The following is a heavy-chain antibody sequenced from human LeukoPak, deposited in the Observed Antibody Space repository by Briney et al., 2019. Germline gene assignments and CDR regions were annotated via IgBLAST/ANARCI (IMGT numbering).Heavy chain of an antibody. CDR1: GGTFSSYA. D-gene: IGHD3-22*01. CDR2: IIPILGIA. V-gene: IGHV1-69*04. CDR3: ARRPGIYDSSNNWFDP. J-gene: IGHJ5*02. Sequence: SVKVSCKASGGTFSSYAISWARQAPGQGLEWMGRIIPILGIANYAQKFQGRVTITADKSTSTAYMELSSLRSEDTAVYYCARRPGIYDSSNNWFDPWGQGTLVTVSS.